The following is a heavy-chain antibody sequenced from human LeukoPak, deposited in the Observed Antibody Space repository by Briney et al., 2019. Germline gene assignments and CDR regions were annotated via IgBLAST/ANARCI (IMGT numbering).Heavy chain of an antibody. CDR1: GYTFTSYD. Sequence: ASVKVSCKASGYTFTSYDINWVRQATGQGLEWMGWMNPNSGNTGYAQKFQGRVTITRNTSISTAYMELSSLRSEDTAVYYCAAGLYGSGLEDVWGKGTTVTISS. CDR2: MNPNSGNT. J-gene: IGHJ6*04. V-gene: IGHV1-8*03. D-gene: IGHD3-10*01. CDR3: AAGLYGSGLEDV.